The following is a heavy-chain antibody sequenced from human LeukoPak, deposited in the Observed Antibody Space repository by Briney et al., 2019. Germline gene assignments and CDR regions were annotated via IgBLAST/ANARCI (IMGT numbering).Heavy chain of an antibody. CDR1: GGSISSYY. Sequence: PSETLSLTCTVSGGSISSYYWSWIRQPPGKGLEWIGYIYYSGSTNYNPSLKSRVTISVDTSKNQFSLKLSSVTAADTAVYYCARGPPEQWLARWGQGTLVTVSS. J-gene: IGHJ4*02. CDR3: ARGPPEQWLAR. V-gene: IGHV4-59*01. CDR2: IYYSGST. D-gene: IGHD6-19*01.